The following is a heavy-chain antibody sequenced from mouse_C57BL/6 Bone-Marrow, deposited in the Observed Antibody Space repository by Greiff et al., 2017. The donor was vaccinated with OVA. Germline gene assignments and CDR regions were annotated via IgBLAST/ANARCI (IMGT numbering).Heavy chain of an antibody. CDR3: ARLISSLLRYCDV. Sequence: EVKVVESGGGLVQPGGSLKLSCAASGFTFSDYYMYWVRQTPEKRLEWVAYISNGGGSTYYPDTVKGRFTISRDNAKNTLYLQMSRLKSEDTAMYYCARLISSLLRYCDVWGTGTTVTVSS. V-gene: IGHV5-12*01. CDR1: GFTFSDYY. D-gene: IGHD1-2*01. CDR2: ISNGGGST. J-gene: IGHJ1*03.